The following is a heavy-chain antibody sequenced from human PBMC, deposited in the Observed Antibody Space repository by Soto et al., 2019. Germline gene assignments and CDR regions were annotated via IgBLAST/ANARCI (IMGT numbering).Heavy chain of an antibody. D-gene: IGHD4-17*01. V-gene: IGHV3-30*03. CDR3: ATPDPTVTKYYFDY. Sequence: LRLSCAASGFTFSSYGMHWVRQAPGKGLEWVAVISYDGSIKYYADSVKGRFTISRDNSKNTLYLQMNSLRAEDTAVYYCATPDPTVTKYYFDYWGQGTLVTAPQ. J-gene: IGHJ4*02. CDR2: ISYDGSIK. CDR1: GFTFSSYG.